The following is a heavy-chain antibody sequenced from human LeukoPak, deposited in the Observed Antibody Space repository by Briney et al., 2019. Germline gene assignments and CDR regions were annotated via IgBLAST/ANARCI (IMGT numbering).Heavy chain of an antibody. D-gene: IGHD4-17*01. Sequence: PGGSLRLSCEASGFTFSSYDMAWVRQAPGKGLEWVSSISGSGSDTYYADSVKGHFTISRDNSKNTLFLQMNSPRAEDTAVYYCAKARGTDYGDYVIFDYWGQGTLVTVSS. CDR1: GFTFSSYD. J-gene: IGHJ4*02. CDR3: AKARGTDYGDYVIFDY. V-gene: IGHV3-23*01. CDR2: ISGSGSDT.